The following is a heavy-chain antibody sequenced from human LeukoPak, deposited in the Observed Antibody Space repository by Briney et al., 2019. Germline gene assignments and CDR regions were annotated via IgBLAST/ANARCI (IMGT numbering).Heavy chain of an antibody. Sequence: GGSLRLSCAASGFTFSSYSMNWVRQAPGKGLEWVSFISTSSSYIHNADSVKGRFTISRDNAENSLYLQMNSLRAEDAAVYYCARAAIAAARIYYYMDIWGKGTTVTVSS. CDR2: ISTSSSYI. D-gene: IGHD6-13*01. J-gene: IGHJ6*03. CDR3: ARAAIAAARIYYYMDI. CDR1: GFTFSSYS. V-gene: IGHV3-21*01.